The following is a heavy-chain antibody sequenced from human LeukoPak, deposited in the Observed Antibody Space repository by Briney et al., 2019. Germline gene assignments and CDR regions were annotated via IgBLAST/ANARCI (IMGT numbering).Heavy chain of an antibody. Sequence: KPSETLSLTCTVSGGSISSSRYYWGRVRQPPGKGLEWVGYIYYSGSTNDNPSLKSRVTISVDTSKNQFSLKLSSVTAADTAVYYCARSYCSGGSCYSGWFDPWGQGTLVTVSS. J-gene: IGHJ5*02. CDR1: GGSISSSRYY. D-gene: IGHD2-15*01. V-gene: IGHV4-61*05. CDR2: IYYSGST. CDR3: ARSYCSGGSCYSGWFDP.